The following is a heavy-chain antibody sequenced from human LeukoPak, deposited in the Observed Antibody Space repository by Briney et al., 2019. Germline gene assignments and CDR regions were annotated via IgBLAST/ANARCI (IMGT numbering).Heavy chain of an antibody. D-gene: IGHD3-16*01. CDR2: ISYDGSNKYYADGSEK. Sequence: PGGSLRLSCAAPGFTFSSYTMHWVRQAPGKGLEWVAVISYDGSNKYYADGSEKYYADSVKGRFTISRDNSKNTLYLQMNSLRAEDTAVYYCARISESYFDYWGQGTLVTVSS. V-gene: IGHV3-30-3*01. CDR3: ARISESYFDY. J-gene: IGHJ4*02. CDR1: GFTFSSYT.